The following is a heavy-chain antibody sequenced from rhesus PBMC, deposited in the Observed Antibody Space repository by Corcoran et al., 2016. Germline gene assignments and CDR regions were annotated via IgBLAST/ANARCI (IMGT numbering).Heavy chain of an antibody. V-gene: IGHV1S2*01. CDR2: INPYNGNT. D-gene: IGHD3-3*01. CDR3: ARAREYLDFFDV. CDR1: GYTFTDYS. J-gene: IGHJ5-1*01. Sequence: QVQLVQSGAEVKKPGSSVKVSCKASGYTFTDYSMHWVRQAPRQGLEWMGWINPYNGNTKYAQKVQGRVTMTRDTSTSTAYMELSSLRSEDTAVYYCARAREYLDFFDVWGPGVLVTVSS.